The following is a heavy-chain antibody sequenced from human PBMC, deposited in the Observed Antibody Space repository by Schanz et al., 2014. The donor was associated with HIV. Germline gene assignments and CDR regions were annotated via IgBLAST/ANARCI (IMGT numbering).Heavy chain of an antibody. Sequence: EVQLVESGGGLVQPGRSLRLSCVASGFTFNNYAMTWVRQAPGKGLEWVSSISESGGRSYYADSVNGRFTISRDNSKNTLYLQMNSLRAEDTAVYYCAKGLTIWLQPPFDYWGQGTLVTVSS. D-gene: IGHD5-12*01. V-gene: IGHV3-23*04. CDR2: ISESGGRS. CDR3: AKGLTIWLQPPFDY. J-gene: IGHJ4*02. CDR1: GFTFNNYA.